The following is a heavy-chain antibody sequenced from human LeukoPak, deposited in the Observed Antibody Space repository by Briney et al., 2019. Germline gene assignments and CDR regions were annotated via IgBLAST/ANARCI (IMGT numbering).Heavy chain of an antibody. V-gene: IGHV2-5*02. CDR1: GFSRRTSAGG. D-gene: IGHD4-23*01. CDR3: AHSCGGGNSAYFDY. J-gene: IGHJ4*02. CDR2: IYWDDDK. Sequence: SGPTLMHPTRTLTLTCTFSGFSRRTSAGGVGWIRQPPGKALEWLSVIYWDDDKRYSPSLKSRLTITKDPSKNQVVLTMTNMDPVDTATYYCAHSCGGGNSAYFDYWGQGTLVTVSS.